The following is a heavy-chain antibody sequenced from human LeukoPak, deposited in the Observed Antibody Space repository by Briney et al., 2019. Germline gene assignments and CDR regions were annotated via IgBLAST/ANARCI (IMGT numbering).Heavy chain of an antibody. CDR2: ISYDGSNK. D-gene: IGHD6-13*01. J-gene: IGHJ4*02. Sequence: GGSLRLSCAASGFTFSSYAMHWVRQAPGKGLEWVAVISYDGSNKYYADSVKGRFTISRDNSKNTLYLQMNSLRAEDTAVYYCARGGNSIAAAYYFDYWGQGTLVTVSS. CDR1: GFTFSSYA. V-gene: IGHV3-30-3*01. CDR3: ARGGNSIAAAYYFDY.